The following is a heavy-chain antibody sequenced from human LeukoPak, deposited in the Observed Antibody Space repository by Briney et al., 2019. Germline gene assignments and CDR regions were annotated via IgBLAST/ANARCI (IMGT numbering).Heavy chain of an antibody. V-gene: IGHV4-39*01. CDR3: ARGTRGILY. CDR2: IYYSEST. D-gene: IGHD1-14*01. CDR1: GGSISSSNYY. J-gene: IGHJ4*02. Sequence: SETLSLTCTVSGGSISSSNYYWGWIRQPPGKGLEWIGSIYYSESTYYDPSLKSRVTMSVDTSKNQFSLHLTSVTAADTAVYYCARGTRGILYWGQGTLVTVSS.